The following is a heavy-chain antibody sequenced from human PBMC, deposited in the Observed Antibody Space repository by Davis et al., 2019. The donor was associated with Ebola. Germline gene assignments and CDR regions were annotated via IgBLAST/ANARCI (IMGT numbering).Heavy chain of an antibody. D-gene: IGHD5-24*01. V-gene: IGHV1-69*02. CDR2: IIPMLGLA. CDR3: ARARDMATIGDYAMDV. CDR1: GGTFSSYT. J-gene: IGHJ6*02. Sequence: AASVKVSCKASGGTFSSYTISWVRLAPGQGLEWMGRIIPMLGLANYAQKFQGRVTITADKSTTAYMELSSLRSEDTAVYYCARARDMATIGDYAMDVWGQGTTVTVSS.